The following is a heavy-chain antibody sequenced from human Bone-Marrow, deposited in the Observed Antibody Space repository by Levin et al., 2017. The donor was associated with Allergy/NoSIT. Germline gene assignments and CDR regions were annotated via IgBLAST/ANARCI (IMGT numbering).Heavy chain of an antibody. CDR1: GFSLSDYG. Sequence: PGGSLRLSCAASGFSLSDYGMHWVRQAPGKGLEWVALMSNDGHDKYFADSVKGRFTISRDSSKNTLFLQMNALKTEDTAMYYCAKSEWELPYSWFDPWGQGTLVTVSS. CDR2: MSNDGHDK. J-gene: IGHJ5*02. D-gene: IGHD1-26*01. V-gene: IGHV3-30*18. CDR3: AKSEWELPYSWFDP.